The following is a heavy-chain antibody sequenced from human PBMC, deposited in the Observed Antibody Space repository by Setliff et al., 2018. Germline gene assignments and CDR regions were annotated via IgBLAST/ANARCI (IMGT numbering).Heavy chain of an antibody. CDR1: GGSVSPYF. Sequence: SETLSLTCTVSGGSVSPYFWSWIRQPPGKGLEWIGYIYHNGNTNFNPSLRSRVTISRDTSTNQFSLKLGSVTAADTAVYYCARERYFDWFFEDWGHGTLVTVSS. V-gene: IGHV4-59*02. CDR2: IYHNGNT. D-gene: IGHD3-9*01. CDR3: ARERYFDWFFED. J-gene: IGHJ4*01.